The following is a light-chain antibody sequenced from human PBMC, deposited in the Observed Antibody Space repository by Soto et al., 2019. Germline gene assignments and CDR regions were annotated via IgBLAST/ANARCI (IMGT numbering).Light chain of an antibody. V-gene: IGKV3-20*01. CDR1: QSVTSSY. Sequence: EIVLTQSPGTLSLSPGERATLSCRASQSVTSSYLAWYQQKPGQAPRLLIYAASSRATGIPDRFSGSGSGTDFTLPISRLEPEDFAVYYGQQYGSSPYTFGQGTKLEIK. J-gene: IGKJ2*01. CDR3: QQYGSSPYT. CDR2: AAS.